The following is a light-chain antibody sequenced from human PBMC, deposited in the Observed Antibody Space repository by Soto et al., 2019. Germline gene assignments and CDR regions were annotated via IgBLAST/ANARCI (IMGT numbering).Light chain of an antibody. Sequence: EIVLTQSPGTLSLSPGERATLSCRASQTVSTNYLAWYQQKPGQAPRLLIYGASKRATGIPDRFSGSGYGTEFTLTISSLQSEDFAAYYCQQYNNWPLTFGGGTKVDIK. CDR1: QTVSTN. J-gene: IGKJ4*01. V-gene: IGKV3D-15*01. CDR3: QQYNNWPLT. CDR2: GAS.